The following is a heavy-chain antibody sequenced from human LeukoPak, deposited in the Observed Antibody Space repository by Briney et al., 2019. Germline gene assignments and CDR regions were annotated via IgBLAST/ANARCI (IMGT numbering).Heavy chain of an antibody. CDR2: TKQDRSEK. CDR3: ARLREIPVFGVVTKSTSYFDY. D-gene: IGHD3-3*01. V-gene: IGHV3-7*01. J-gene: IGHJ4*02. Sequence: GGSLRLSCAASGFTFTNYWMSWVRQAPGKGLELVANTKQDRSEKYYVDSVKGRFTISRDNAKNSLYLQMNSLRAEDTAVYYCARLREIPVFGVVTKSTSYFDYWGQGTLVTVSS. CDR1: GFTFTNYW.